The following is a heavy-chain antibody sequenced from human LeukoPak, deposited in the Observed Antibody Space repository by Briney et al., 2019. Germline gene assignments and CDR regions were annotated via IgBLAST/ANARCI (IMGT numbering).Heavy chain of an antibody. D-gene: IGHD3-10*01. CDR2: ISATGIRT. Sequence: GSLRLSCAASGFTFNNYAMSWVRRAPGKGLQWVSAISATGIRTYYADSVKGRFTISRDNSKNTLYLQMNSLRAEDTAVYYCAKVGPFGELSFSDYWGQGTLVTVSS. CDR3: AKVGPFGELSFSDY. CDR1: GFTFNNYA. V-gene: IGHV3-23*01. J-gene: IGHJ4*02.